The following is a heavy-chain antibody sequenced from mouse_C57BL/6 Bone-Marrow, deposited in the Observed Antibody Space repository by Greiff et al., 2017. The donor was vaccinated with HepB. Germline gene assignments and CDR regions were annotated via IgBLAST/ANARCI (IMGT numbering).Heavy chain of an antibody. Sequence: VKLQQSGAELVRPGASVTLSCKASGYTFTDYEMHWVKQTPVHGLEWIGAIDPETGGTAYNQKFKGKAILTADKSSSTAYMELRSLTSEDSAVYYCTRVDSNYPYYFDYWGQGTTLTVSS. CDR3: TRVDSNYPYYFDY. CDR2: IDPETGGT. J-gene: IGHJ2*01. V-gene: IGHV1-15*01. CDR1: GYTFTDYE. D-gene: IGHD2-5*01.